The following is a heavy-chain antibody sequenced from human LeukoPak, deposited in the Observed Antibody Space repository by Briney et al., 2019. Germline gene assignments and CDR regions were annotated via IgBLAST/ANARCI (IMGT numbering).Heavy chain of an antibody. CDR1: GGSISSYY. D-gene: IGHD1-14*01. J-gene: IGHJ4*02. V-gene: IGHV4-59*01. CDR3: ARGLTAGFDY. Sequence: SPSETLSLTCTVSGGSISSYYWSWIRQPPGKGLEWIGYIYYSGSTNYNPSLKSRVTISVDTSKNQFSLKLSSVTAADTAVYYCARGLTAGFDYWGQGTLVTVSS. CDR2: IYYSGST.